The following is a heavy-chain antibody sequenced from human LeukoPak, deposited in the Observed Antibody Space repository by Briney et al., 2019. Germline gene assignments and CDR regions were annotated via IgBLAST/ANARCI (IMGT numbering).Heavy chain of an antibody. CDR3: ARARMVRGPVFDY. Sequence: SETLSLTCTVSGGSISSSSYYWGWIRQPPGKGLEWIGSIYYSGSTNYNPSLKSRVTISVDTSKNQFSLKLSSVTAADTAVYYCARARMVRGPVFDYWGQGTLVTVSS. V-gene: IGHV4-39*07. CDR1: GGSISSSSYY. D-gene: IGHD3-10*01. J-gene: IGHJ4*02. CDR2: IYYSGST.